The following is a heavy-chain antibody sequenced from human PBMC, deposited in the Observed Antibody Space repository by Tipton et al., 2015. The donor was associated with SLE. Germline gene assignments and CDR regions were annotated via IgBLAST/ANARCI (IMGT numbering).Heavy chain of an antibody. CDR3: ARRAGDYSTWFDP. J-gene: IGHJ5*02. V-gene: IGHV4-39*07. Sequence: TLPLTCTVSGGSIFRSKNYWGWIRQSPGKGLEWIGNIFYSGTTYYNPSLKSRVTISVDTSTNQFSLELSSMTAADTAVYYCARRAGDYSTWFDPWGQGTPVSVSS. CDR1: GGSIFRSKNY. CDR2: IFYSGTT. D-gene: IGHD2-21*02.